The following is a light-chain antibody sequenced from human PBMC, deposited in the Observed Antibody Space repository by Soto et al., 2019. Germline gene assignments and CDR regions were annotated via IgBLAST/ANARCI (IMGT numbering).Light chain of an antibody. J-gene: IGLJ1*01. CDR2: DVS. V-gene: IGLV2-18*02. CDR3: SSYTTSSTYV. Sequence: QSALTQPPSVSGSPGQSVAISCTGTSSDVGNYNRVSWYQQPPGSAPKLILYDVSNRPSGVPDRFSGSKSGNTASLTISGLQADDEADYYCSSYTTSSTYVFETGTKLTVL. CDR1: SSDVGNYNR.